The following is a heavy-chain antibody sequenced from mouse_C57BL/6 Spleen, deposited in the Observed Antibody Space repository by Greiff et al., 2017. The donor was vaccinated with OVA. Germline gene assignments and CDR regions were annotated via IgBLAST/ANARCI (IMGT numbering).Heavy chain of an antibody. Sequence: LVESGAELARPGASVKLSCKASGYTFTSYGISWVKQRTGQGLEWIGEIYPRSGNTYYNEKFKGKATLTADKSSSTAYMELRSLTSEDSAVYVCAREEPYYAMDYWGQGTSVTVSS. V-gene: IGHV1-81*01. CDR1: GYTFTSYG. CDR3: AREEPYYAMDY. J-gene: IGHJ4*01. CDR2: IYPRSGNT.